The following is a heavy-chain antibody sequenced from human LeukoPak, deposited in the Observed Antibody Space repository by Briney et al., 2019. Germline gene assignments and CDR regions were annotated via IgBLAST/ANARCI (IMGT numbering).Heavy chain of an antibody. CDR1: GGSISSYY. CDR2: IYYSGST. J-gene: IGHJ3*02. D-gene: IGHD3-9*01. V-gene: IGHV4-59*01. CDR3: ARRPPFDWLSNDAFDI. Sequence: SETLSLTCTVSGGSISSYYWSWIRQPPGKGLEWIGYIYYSGSTNSNPSLKSRVTISVDTSKNQFSLKLSSVTAADTAVYYCARRPPFDWLSNDAFDIWGQGTMVTVSS.